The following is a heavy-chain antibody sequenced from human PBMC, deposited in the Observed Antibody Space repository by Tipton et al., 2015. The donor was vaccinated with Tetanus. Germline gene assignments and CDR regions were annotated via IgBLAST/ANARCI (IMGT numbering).Heavy chain of an antibody. J-gene: IGHJ5*02. Sequence: SLRLSCAASGFTFSSYDMSWVRQAPGKGLEWVSAISGSGGSTYYADSVKRRFTISRDNSKNTLYLQMNSLRAEDTAVYYCATEMRDGYNLPWGQGTLVTVSS. V-gene: IGHV3-23*01. CDR1: GFTFSSYD. CDR2: ISGSGGST. D-gene: IGHD5-24*01. CDR3: ATEMRDGYNLP.